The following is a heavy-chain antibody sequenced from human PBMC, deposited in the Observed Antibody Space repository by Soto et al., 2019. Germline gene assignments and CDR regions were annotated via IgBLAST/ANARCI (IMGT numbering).Heavy chain of an antibody. V-gene: IGHV2-26*01. CDR2: IFSSDDK. Sequence: QVTLKEAGPVLVKPTETLTLTCTVSGFSLNTDGMGVSWILQPPGKALEWLAQIFSSDDKSYSASLKSRLSISKDSSGSQVVLSVTNMDPVDTATYYCARIRGYDSLVPVDYWGQGILVTVSS. CDR3: ARIRGYDSLVPVDY. J-gene: IGHJ4*02. CDR1: GFSLNTDGMG. D-gene: IGHD5-12*01.